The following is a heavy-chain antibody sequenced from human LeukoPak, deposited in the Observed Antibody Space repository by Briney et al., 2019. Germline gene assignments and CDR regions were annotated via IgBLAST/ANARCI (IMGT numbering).Heavy chain of an antibody. CDR2: IKQDGSEK. J-gene: IGHJ1*01. CDR3: ARDNWGRETWYFQH. Sequence: GGSLRLSCAASGFTFSSYWMSWVRQAPGKGLEWVANIKQDGSEKYYVDSVKGRFTITRDNAKNSLYLQMNSLRAEDTAVYYCARDNWGRETWYFQHWGQGTLVTVSS. CDR1: GFTFSSYW. V-gene: IGHV3-7*01. D-gene: IGHD7-27*01.